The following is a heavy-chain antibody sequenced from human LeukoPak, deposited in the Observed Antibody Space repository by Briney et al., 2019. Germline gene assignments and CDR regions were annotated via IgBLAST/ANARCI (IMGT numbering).Heavy chain of an antibody. CDR3: ARVRGHYLYFDY. Sequence: SETLSLTCTVSGGSISSYYWSWIRQPPGKGLEWIGYIYYSGSTNYNPSLKSRVTISVDTSKNQFSLKLSSVTAADTAVYYCARVRGHYLYFDYWGQRTLVTVSS. CDR1: GGSISSYY. J-gene: IGHJ4*02. CDR2: IYYSGST. V-gene: IGHV4-59*01. D-gene: IGHD4-17*01.